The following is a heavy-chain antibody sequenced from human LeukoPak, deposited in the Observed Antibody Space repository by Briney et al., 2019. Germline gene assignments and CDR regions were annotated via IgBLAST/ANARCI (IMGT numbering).Heavy chain of an antibody. J-gene: IGHJ4*02. CDR3: ARDQGYDILTGLSDY. CDR2: ISYDGSDK. CDR1: RFTFRTYA. V-gene: IGHV3-30*04. D-gene: IGHD3-9*01. Sequence: GGSLRLSCEASRFTFRTYAMHWVRQAPGKGLEWVAVISYDGSDKYYADSVKGRFTIFRDNSKNTLYLQMNSLRAEDTAVYYCARDQGYDILTGLSDYWGQGTLVTVSS.